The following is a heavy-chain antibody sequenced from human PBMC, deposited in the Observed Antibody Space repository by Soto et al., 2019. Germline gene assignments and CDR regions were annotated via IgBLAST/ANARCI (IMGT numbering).Heavy chain of an antibody. Sequence: EVQLLAAGGDLVQPGGSLRLSCATSGFAFSSFGMSWVRQAPGRGLEWVSGISGSGDVTHYADSVKGRFTISRDNSDNTLHRQMNSLRAEDTAIYYCAKDRSSLPFPRDTFDIWGQGTMVTVSS. V-gene: IGHV3-23*01. CDR3: AKDRSSLPFPRDTFDI. J-gene: IGHJ3*02. CDR2: ISGSGDVT. CDR1: GFAFSSFG. D-gene: IGHD6-13*01.